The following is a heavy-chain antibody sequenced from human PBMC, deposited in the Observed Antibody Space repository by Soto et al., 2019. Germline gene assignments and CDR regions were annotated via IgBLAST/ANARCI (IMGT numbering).Heavy chain of an antibody. CDR1: GFTFSSPS. Sequence: GGSLRLSCEASGFTFSSPSMNGVRQAPGRGLEWASSISSSSSYIYYADSVKGRFTISRDNAKNSLYLQMNSLRAEDTAVYYCVKDRSFTIVGVVILDYWGQGTRVTVSS. CDR3: VKDRSFTIVGVVILDY. V-gene: IGHV3-21*01. CDR2: ISSSSSYI. J-gene: IGHJ4*02. D-gene: IGHD3-3*01.